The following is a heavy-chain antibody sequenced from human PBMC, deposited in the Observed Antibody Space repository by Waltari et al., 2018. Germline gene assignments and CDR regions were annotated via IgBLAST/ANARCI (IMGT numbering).Heavy chain of an antibody. D-gene: IGHD4-17*01. J-gene: IGHJ6*02. CDR3: ARVDGGDYYYYGMDV. V-gene: IGHV3-21*01. CDR2: ISSSSSYK. CDR1: GFTFSSYS. Sequence: EVQLVESGGGLVKPGGYLRLSCAASGFTFSSYSMNWVRQAPGKGLEWVSSISSSSSYKYYADSVKGRFTISRDNAKNSLYLQMNSLRAEDTAVYYCARVDGGDYYYYGMDVWGQGTTVTVSS.